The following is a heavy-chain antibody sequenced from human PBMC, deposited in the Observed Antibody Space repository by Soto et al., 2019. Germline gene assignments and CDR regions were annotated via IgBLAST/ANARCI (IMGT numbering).Heavy chain of an antibody. CDR2: IIPIFGTT. D-gene: IGHD4-4*01. J-gene: IGHJ6*02. CDR3: ARGALTTLAYYYGMDG. V-gene: IGHV1-69*13. Sequence: SVKVSCTASGGTFSSYTMSWVRQAPGQGLEWMGGIIPIFGTTTYAHKFQGRVTITADESTSTVYMELSSLRGEDTAVYYCARGALTTLAYYYGMDGWGQGTTVTVYS. CDR1: GGTFSSYT.